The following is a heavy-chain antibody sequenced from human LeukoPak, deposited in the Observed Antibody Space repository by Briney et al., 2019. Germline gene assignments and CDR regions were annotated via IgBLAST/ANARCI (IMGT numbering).Heavy chain of an antibody. CDR3: ARVGFPIIHYYYNMDV. D-gene: IGHD1-14*01. Sequence: GGSVRLSCAASGFTFSSYSMNWVRQAPGKGLEWVSYISGSSSAIYYADSVRGRFTISRDNAKNSLYLHMNSLRAEDTAVYYCARVGFPIIHYYYNMDVWGQGTTVTVSS. J-gene: IGHJ6*02. CDR1: GFTFSSYS. CDR2: ISGSSSAI. V-gene: IGHV3-48*01.